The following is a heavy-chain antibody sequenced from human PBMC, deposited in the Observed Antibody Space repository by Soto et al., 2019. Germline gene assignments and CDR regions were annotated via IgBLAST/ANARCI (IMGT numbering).Heavy chain of an antibody. V-gene: IGHV4-34*01. CDR3: ARGEGGLWPY. J-gene: IGHJ4*02. CDR1: GGSFSGYY. Sequence: SETLSLTCAVYGGSFSGYYWSWIRQPPGKGLEWIGEINHSGSTNYNPSLKSRVTISVDTSKNQFSLKLSSVTAADTAVYYCARGEGGLWPYWGQGTLVTVSS. CDR2: INHSGST. D-gene: IGHD3-10*01.